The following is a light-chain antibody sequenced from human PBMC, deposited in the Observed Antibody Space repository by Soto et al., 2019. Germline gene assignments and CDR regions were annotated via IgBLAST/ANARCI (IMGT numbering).Light chain of an antibody. CDR2: WAS. V-gene: IGKV4-1*01. Sequence: DLVLTQSPDSLAVSLGERATINCRSSHSLFDSSYKKTYLAWYQQRPGQPPKLLIYWASTRQSGVPDRFSGGGPPTNFTPTISRLQAEDVPIYYCHKYYSIPYTFGQGPRLEI. J-gene: IGKJ2*01. CDR1: HSLFDSSYKKTY. CDR3: HKYYSIPYT.